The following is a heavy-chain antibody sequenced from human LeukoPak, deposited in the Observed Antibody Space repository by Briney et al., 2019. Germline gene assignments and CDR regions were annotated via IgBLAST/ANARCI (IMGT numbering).Heavy chain of an antibody. Sequence: QTGGSLRLSCAASGNYWMHWVRQAPGKGLVWVSHINSDGSWTSYADSVKGRFTISKDNAKNTVYLQMNSLRAEDTAVYYCASLPYCSGGSCHAEGFDPWGQGTPVTVSS. CDR3: ASLPYCSGGSCHAEGFDP. CDR2: INSDGSWT. J-gene: IGHJ5*02. V-gene: IGHV3-74*01. D-gene: IGHD2-15*01. CDR1: GNYW.